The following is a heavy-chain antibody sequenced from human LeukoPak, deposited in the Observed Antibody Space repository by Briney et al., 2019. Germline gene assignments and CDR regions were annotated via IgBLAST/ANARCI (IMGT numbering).Heavy chain of an antibody. V-gene: IGHV5-10-1*01. Sequence: GESLQISCKGSGYSFTSYWISWVRQMPGKGLEWMGRIDPSDSYTNYSPSFQGHVTISADKSISTAYLQWSSLKASDTAMYYCARHGRGSTLGNWFDPWGQGTLVTVSS. CDR2: IDPSDSYT. J-gene: IGHJ5*02. CDR3: ARHGRGSTLGNWFDP. D-gene: IGHD7-27*01. CDR1: GYSFTSYW.